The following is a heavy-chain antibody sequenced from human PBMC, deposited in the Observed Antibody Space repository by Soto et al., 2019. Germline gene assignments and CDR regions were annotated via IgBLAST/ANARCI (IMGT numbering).Heavy chain of an antibody. V-gene: IGHV3-15*07. D-gene: IGHD4-17*01. J-gene: IGHJ6*02. CDR3: TTEGYGYGGNPDPYYYGMDV. Sequence: WGSLRLSCAASGFTFSNALMNWVRQAPGKGLEWVGRIKSKTDGGTTDYAAPVKGRFTISRDDSKNTLYLQMNSLKTEDTAVYYCTTEGYGYGGNPDPYYYGMDVWGQGTTVTVSS. CDR1: GFTFSNAL. CDR2: IKSKTDGGTT.